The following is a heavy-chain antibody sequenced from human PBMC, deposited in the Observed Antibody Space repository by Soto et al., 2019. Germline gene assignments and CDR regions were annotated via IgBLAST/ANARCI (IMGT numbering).Heavy chain of an antibody. CDR1: GFAFRDFA. V-gene: IGHV3-23*01. J-gene: IGHJ4*02. Sequence: GGSLRLSCAASGFAFRDFAMIWVRQAPGKGLEWVSAITGSGSSTYNADSVKGRFSISRDNSKNTLYLQMNSLRAEDTAVYYCAKDLQIRYFDWYLDWWGQGTVVTVSS. CDR2: ITGSGSST. D-gene: IGHD3-9*01. CDR3: AKDLQIRYFDWYLDW.